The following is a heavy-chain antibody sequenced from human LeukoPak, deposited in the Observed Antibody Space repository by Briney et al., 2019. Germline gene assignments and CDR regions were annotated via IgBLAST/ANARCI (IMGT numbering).Heavy chain of an antibody. J-gene: IGHJ4*02. Sequence: PSEALSLTCTVSGGSISSSTYHWGWVRQPPGKGLEWIGSTFFSGSTYYNPSLKSRVTISIDTSKNQFSLRLSSVTAADTAVYYCARRCKCLGSSYIGTTYYFDYWGQGTLVTVSS. CDR1: GGSISSSTYH. V-gene: IGHV4-39*01. CDR3: ARRCKCLGSSYIGTTYYFDY. D-gene: IGHD6-13*01. CDR2: TFFSGST.